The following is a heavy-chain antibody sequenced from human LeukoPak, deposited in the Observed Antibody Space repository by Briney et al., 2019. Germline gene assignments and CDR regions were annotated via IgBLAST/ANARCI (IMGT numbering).Heavy chain of an antibody. V-gene: IGHV3-11*01. D-gene: IGHD6-13*01. CDR3: AGEGAAAGTWFRNY. CDR1: GFTFSDDY. J-gene: IGHJ4*02. CDR2: ISSSGSTI. Sequence: GGSLRLSCAASGFTFSDDYMSWIRQAPGKGLEWVSYISSSGSTIYYADSVKGRFTISRDNAKNSLYLQMNSLRAEDTAVYYCAGEGAAAGTWFRNYWGQGTLVTVSS.